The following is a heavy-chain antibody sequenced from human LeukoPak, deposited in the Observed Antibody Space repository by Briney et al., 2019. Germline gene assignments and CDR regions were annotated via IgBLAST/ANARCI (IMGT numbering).Heavy chain of an antibody. J-gene: IGHJ3*02. V-gene: IGHV4-39*01. CDR2: IFYSGAT. CDR3: ARLDKRVHNTFDI. CDR1: SDSISSSTSY. D-gene: IGHD3-9*01. Sequence: SSETLSLTCTVSSDSISSSTSYWGWIRQPPGKGLEYIGSIFYSGATYYSPSLKSRVTLSVDMSKNQFSLKLSSVTAADTAVYYCARLDKRVHNTFDIWGQGTMVTVSS.